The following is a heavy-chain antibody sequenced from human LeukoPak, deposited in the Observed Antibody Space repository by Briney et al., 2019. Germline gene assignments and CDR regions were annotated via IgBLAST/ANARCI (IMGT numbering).Heavy chain of an antibody. V-gene: IGHV3-11*01. CDR2: ISSSSVAI. J-gene: IGHJ4*02. Sequence: GGSLRLSCAASGFTPSDYYMSWIRQAPGKELEWVSYISSSSVAIYYADSVKGRFTISRDNAKNSLYLQMNSLRAEDTAVYYCARANYGDYFDYWGQGTLVTVSS. CDR1: GFTPSDYY. CDR3: ARANYGDYFDY. D-gene: IGHD4-17*01.